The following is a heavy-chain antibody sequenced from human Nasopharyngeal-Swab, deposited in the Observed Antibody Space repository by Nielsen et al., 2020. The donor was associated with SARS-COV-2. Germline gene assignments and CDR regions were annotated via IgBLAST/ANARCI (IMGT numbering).Heavy chain of an antibody. J-gene: IGHJ3*02. CDR3: AREILRFLEWLLPDAFDI. Sequence: VKVSCKASGGTFSSYAISWVRQAPGQGLEWMGGIIPILGIANHAQKFQGRVTITADKSTSTAYMELSSLRSEDTAVYYCAREILRFLEWLLPDAFDIWGQGTMVTVSS. CDR2: IIPILGIA. D-gene: IGHD3-3*01. CDR1: GGTFSSYA. V-gene: IGHV1-69*10.